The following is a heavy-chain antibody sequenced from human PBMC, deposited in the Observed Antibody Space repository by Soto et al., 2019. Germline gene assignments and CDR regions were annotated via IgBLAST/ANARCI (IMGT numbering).Heavy chain of an antibody. V-gene: IGHV1-58*01. Sequence: SVKVSCKASGFTFTSSPVQWVRQARGQRLEWIGGIVVGSGNTNYAQKFQGRVTITEDTSTGTAYMELSSLRSEDTAVYYCAYDFWSGSGYWGQGTLVTVSS. CDR2: IVVGSGNT. CDR1: GFTFTSSP. J-gene: IGHJ4*02. CDR3: AYDFWSGSGY. D-gene: IGHD3-3*01.